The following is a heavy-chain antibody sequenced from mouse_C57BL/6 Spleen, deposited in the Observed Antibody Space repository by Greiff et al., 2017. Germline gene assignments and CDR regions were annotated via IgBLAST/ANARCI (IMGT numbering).Heavy chain of an antibody. J-gene: IGHJ4*01. CDR2: ISSGGSYT. CDR1: GFTFSSYG. V-gene: IGHV5-6*01. Sequence: EVQLVESGGDLVKPGGSLKLSCAASGFTFSSYGMSWVRQTPDKRLEWVATISSGGSYTYYPDSVKGRFTISRDNAKNTLYLHMSSLKSEDTAMYYCARHGLGNAMDYWGQGTSVTVSS. CDR3: ARHGLGNAMDY. D-gene: IGHD2-2*01.